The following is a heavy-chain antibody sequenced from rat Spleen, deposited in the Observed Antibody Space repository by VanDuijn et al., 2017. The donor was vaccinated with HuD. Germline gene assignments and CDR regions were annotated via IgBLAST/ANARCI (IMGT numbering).Heavy chain of an antibody. J-gene: IGHJ2*01. Sequence: EVQLVESGGGLVQPGRSMKLSCAASGFTFSNYDMAWVRQAPKKGLEWVATISYDGNSINYRDSLKGRFTISRDNEKSTLYLQMDSLGSEDTATYSCAREIAFYFDYWGQGVMVTVSS. CDR1: GFTFSNYD. CDR2: ISYDGNSI. CDR3: AREIAFYFDY. D-gene: IGHD1-2*01. V-gene: IGHV5-7*01.